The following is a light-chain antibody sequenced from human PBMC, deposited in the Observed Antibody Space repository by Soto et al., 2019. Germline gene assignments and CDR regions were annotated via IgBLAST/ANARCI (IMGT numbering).Light chain of an antibody. Sequence: EIVLTQSPGTLSLSPGERATLSCGASQSVSSSYLAWYQQKPGQAPRLLIYGASSRATGIPDRFSGSGSGPDFTLTISRLEPADFAVYYCQQYGSSPGTFGQGTKLEIK. CDR1: QSVSSSY. V-gene: IGKV3-20*01. CDR2: GAS. CDR3: QQYGSSPGT. J-gene: IGKJ2*01.